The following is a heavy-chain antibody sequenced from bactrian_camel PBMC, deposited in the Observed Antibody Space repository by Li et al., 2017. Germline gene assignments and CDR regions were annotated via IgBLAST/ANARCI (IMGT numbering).Heavy chain of an antibody. CDR3: AADRRRHGPPSLRPGDYSV. D-gene: IGHD2*01. J-gene: IGHJ4*01. V-gene: IGHV3S53*01. CDR2: LASDGSS. CDR1: GYHYRAYC. Sequence: HVQLGESGGGSVQAGGSLRLACAVSGYHYRAYCIGWFRQAPGKEREGVASLASDGSSIYANSLKGRFSISKDNARNWLDLQMDSLEPGDTARYYCAADRRRHGPPSLRPGDYSVWGQGTQVTVS.